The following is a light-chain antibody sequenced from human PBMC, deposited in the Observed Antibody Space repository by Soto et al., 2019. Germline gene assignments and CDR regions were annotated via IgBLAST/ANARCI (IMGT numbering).Light chain of an antibody. CDR3: SSYAGNNNFVV. J-gene: IGLJ2*01. V-gene: IGLV2-14*01. Sequence: QSALTQPASLSGSPGQSITISCTGTSSDIGAYDYVSWFQQHPGKAPKLMISEVNNRPSGVSNRFSGSKSGNTAYLTISGLQAEDEADYYCSSYAGNNNFVVFGGGTKLTVL. CDR2: EVN. CDR1: SSDIGAYDY.